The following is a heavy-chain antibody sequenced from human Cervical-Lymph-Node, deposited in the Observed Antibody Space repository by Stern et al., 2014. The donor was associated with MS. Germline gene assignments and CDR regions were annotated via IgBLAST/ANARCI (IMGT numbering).Heavy chain of an antibody. J-gene: IGHJ4*02. CDR2: INHSGST. Sequence: QVQLQQWGAGLLKPSETLSLTCAVYGGSFSGYYWSWIRQPPGKGLEWIGEINHSGSTNYNPSLKSRVTISVDTSKNQFSLKLSSVTAADTAVYYCAPQTRKGFDYWGQGTLVTVSS. V-gene: IGHV4-34*01. CDR3: APQTRKGFDY. CDR1: GGSFSGYY.